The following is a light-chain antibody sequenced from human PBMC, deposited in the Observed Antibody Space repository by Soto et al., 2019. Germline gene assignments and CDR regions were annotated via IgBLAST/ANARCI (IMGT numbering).Light chain of an antibody. Sequence: HSVLTQPPSASGTPGQIGAISCSGSSSNIGINTVTWYQQLPGTAPKLLIYSTSQRSSGVPGRFSGSKSGASASLSISGLQSEDEADYYCAAWDDRLDVYVFGTGTKVTVL. CDR2: STS. CDR1: SSNIGINT. J-gene: IGLJ1*01. CDR3: AAWDDRLDVYV. V-gene: IGLV1-44*01.